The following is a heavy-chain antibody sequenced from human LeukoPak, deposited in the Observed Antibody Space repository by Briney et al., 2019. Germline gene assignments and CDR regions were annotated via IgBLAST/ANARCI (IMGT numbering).Heavy chain of an antibody. D-gene: IGHD6-19*01. J-gene: IGHJ4*02. V-gene: IGHV3-30*04. CDR3: ARSRSASTSGWYDYFDY. Sequence: QPGRSLRLSCAASGFTFSSSAMQWVRQAPGKGLEWVAVISYDGSKKYYADSVKGRFTISRDDPKNTLYLQMNSLRGEDTAVYYCARSRSASTSGWYDYFDYWGRGTLVTVSS. CDR2: ISYDGSKK. CDR1: GFTFSSSA.